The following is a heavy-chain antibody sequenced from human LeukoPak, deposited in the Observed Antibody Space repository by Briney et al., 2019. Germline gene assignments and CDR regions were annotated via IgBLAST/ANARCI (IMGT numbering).Heavy chain of an antibody. CDR3: ARGHNFFDN. V-gene: IGHV3-7*01. CDR2: IKKDGSEK. CDR1: GFTLNTYW. J-gene: IGHJ4*02. D-gene: IGHD2-21*01. Sequence: GGSLRLSCAASGFTLNTYWMSSVRQAPGKGLEWVANIKKDGSEKYYVDSVKGRFTISRDNAKNSLYLQMNSLRAEDTAVYFCARGHNFFDNWGQGTLVTVSS.